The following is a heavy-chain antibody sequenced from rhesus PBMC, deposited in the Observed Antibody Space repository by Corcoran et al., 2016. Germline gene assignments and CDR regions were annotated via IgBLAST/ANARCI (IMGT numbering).Heavy chain of an antibody. J-gene: IGHJ4*01. CDR2: SFGDSGST. V-gene: IGHV4-127*01. CDR1: GYSISSGYG. Sequence: QVQLQESGPGLVKPSETLSLTCAVSGYSISSGYGWGWIRQPPGKGLEWIGQSFGDSGSTHYNPSLKSRVTVSKDTSKNQFSLRRTSVTAADTAVYYCLGSGWSGFWGQGVLVTVSS. D-gene: IGHD6S26*01. CDR3: LGSGWSGF.